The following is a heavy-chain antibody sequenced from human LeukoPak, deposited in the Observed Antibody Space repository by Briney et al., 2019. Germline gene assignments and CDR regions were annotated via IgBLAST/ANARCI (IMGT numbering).Heavy chain of an antibody. V-gene: IGHV3-73*01. D-gene: IGHD3/OR15-3a*01. CDR1: GFIFSDSP. CDR2: VKGKDDSYAT. Sequence: GGSLRLSCAASGFIFSDSPIHWVRQASGKGLEWVGRVKGKDDSYATGYAASVKGRFSISRDDSKNTAYLEMNSLKIEDTAVYFCTRQPKRTGTVDYWGQETLVTVSS. J-gene: IGHJ4*02. CDR3: TRQPKRTGTVDY.